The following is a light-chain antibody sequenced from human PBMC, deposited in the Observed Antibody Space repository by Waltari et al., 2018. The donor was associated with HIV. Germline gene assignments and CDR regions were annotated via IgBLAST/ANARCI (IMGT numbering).Light chain of an antibody. CDR3: QQYDNLPS. CDR2: DAS. V-gene: IGKV1-33*01. CDR1: QDISNY. J-gene: IGKJ1*01. Sequence: DIQMTQSPSSLSASVGYRVTITCQASQDISNYLNWYQQKPGKAPKLLIYDASNLETGVPSRFSGSGSGTDFTFTISSLQPEDIATYYCQQYDNLPSFGQGTKVEIK.